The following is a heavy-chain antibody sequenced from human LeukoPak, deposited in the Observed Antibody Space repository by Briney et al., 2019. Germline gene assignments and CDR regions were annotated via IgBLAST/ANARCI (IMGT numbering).Heavy chain of an antibody. CDR1: GFTFSSYW. CDR2: INSDGSST. V-gene: IGHV3-74*01. CDR3: ARTPAWFGDLFDY. Sequence: GSLRLSCAASGFTFSSYWMHWVRQAPGKGLVWVSRINSDGSSTSYADSVKGRFTISRDNAKSTLYLQMNSLRAEDTAVYYCARTPAWFGDLFDYWGQGTLVTVSS. J-gene: IGHJ4*02. D-gene: IGHD3-10*01.